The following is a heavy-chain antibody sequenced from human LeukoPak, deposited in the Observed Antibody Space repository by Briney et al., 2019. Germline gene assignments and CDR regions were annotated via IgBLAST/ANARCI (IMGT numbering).Heavy chain of an antibody. J-gene: IGHJ4*02. CDR1: GDPMNNFY. D-gene: IGHD5-24*01. Sequence: SEPLSLTCTVSGDPMNNFYWSWIRRPPGGGREGIGYILCWGNTNYNPSLKLRVTLSVDTSKNQFSLKLSSVTAADTAVYYCARQTGWVKSSYYFDSWGQGTLITVSS. CDR3: ARQTGWVKSSYYFDS. V-gene: IGHV4-59*13. CDR2: ILCWGNT.